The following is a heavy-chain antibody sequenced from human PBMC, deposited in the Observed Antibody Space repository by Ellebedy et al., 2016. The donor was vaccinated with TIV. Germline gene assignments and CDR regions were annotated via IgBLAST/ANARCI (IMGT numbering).Heavy chain of an antibody. J-gene: IGHJ6*02. D-gene: IGHD3-3*01. CDR2: LSGSGGRT. CDR3: AKGDEFWSGYSTTYHCGMDV. Sequence: GESLKISXAASGFTFGDYAMNWVRQAPGKGLEWVSGLSGSGGRTYYAESVKGRFAISRDNSKNTVSLLMNSLRAEDMAVYYCAKGDEFWSGYSTTYHCGMDVWGQGTTVSVSS. V-gene: IGHV3-23*01. CDR1: GFTFGDYA.